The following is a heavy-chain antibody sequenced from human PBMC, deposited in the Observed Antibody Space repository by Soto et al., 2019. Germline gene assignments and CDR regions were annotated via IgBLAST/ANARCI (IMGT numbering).Heavy chain of an antibody. J-gene: IGHJ6*02. D-gene: IGHD6-13*01. CDR3: AKDMQQLVLYYYYGMDV. V-gene: IGHV3-30*18. CDR2: ISYDGSNK. Sequence: GGSLRLSCAASGFTFSSYGMHWVRQAPGKGLEWVAVISYDGSNKYYADSVKGRFTISRDNSKNTLYLQMNSLRAEDTAVYYCAKDMQQLVLYYYYGMDVWGQGTTVTSP. CDR1: GFTFSSYG.